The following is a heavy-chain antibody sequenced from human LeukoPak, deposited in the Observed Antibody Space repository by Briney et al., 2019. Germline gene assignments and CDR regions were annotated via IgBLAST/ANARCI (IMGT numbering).Heavy chain of an antibody. CDR3: ARTTEGGYSYGYFYYYYMDV. CDR1: GGSFSGYY. D-gene: IGHD5-18*01. V-gene: IGHV4-34*01. CDR2: INHSGST. Sequence: PSETLSLTCAVYGGSFSGYYWSWIRQPPGKGLEWIGEINHSGSTNYNPSLKSRVTISVDTSKNQLSLKLSSVTAADTAVYYCARTTEGGYSYGYFYYYYMDVWGKGTTVTISS. J-gene: IGHJ6*03.